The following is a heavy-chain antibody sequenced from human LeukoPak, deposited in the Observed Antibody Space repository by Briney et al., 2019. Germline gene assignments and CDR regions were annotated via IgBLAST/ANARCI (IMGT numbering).Heavy chain of an antibody. CDR1: GFTFDDYA. CDR3: ASLYSGSYSSDY. J-gene: IGHJ4*02. Sequence: GGSLRLSCAASGFTFDDYAMHWVRQALGKGLEWVSGISWNSGSIGYADSVKGRFTISRDNAKNSLYLQMNSLRAEDTALYYCASLYSGSYSSDYWGQGTLVTVSS. V-gene: IGHV3-9*01. D-gene: IGHD1-26*01. CDR2: ISWNSGSI.